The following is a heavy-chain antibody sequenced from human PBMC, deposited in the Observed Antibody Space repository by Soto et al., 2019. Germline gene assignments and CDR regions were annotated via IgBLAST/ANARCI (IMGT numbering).Heavy chain of an antibody. CDR3: ARDRWVTTLTFDK. CDR2: INAGNGDT. V-gene: IGHV1-3*01. D-gene: IGHD4-17*01. J-gene: IGHJ4*02. CDR1: GYTFADYA. Sequence: GASVKVSCKASGYTFADYAIHWVRQAPGQSLEWMGWINAGNGDTKYSQKFQGRVTLTTDTSASTAYMDINSLTTDDTAVYYCARDRWVTTLTFDKWGQGTLVTVSS.